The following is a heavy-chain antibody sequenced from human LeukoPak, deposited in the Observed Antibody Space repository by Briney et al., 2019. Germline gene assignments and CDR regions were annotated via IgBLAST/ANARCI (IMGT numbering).Heavy chain of an antibody. CDR3: AKDWYSSGWYADY. J-gene: IGHJ4*02. V-gene: IGHV3-30*18. Sequence: GRSLRLSCAASGFTFSSYGMHWVRQAPGKGLEWVAVISYDGSNKYYADSVKGRFTISRDNSMNTLYLQMNSLRAEDTAVYCRAKDWYSSGWYADYWGQGTLVTVSS. CDR2: ISYDGSNK. D-gene: IGHD6-19*01. CDR1: GFTFSSYG.